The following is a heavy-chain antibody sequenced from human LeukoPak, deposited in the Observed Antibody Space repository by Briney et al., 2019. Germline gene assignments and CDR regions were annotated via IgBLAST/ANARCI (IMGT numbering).Heavy chain of an antibody. V-gene: IGHV1-8*01. Sequence: ASVKVSRKASVYTFTSYDINWVRQATGQGLEWMGWMNPNSGNTGYAQKFQGRVTMTRNTSISTAYMELSSLRSEDTAVYHCARGPNKYDGGNSGSAWFDPWGQGTLVTVSS. CDR3: ARGPNKYDGGNSGSAWFDP. CDR2: MNPNSGNT. CDR1: VYTFTSYD. D-gene: IGHD4-23*01. J-gene: IGHJ5*02.